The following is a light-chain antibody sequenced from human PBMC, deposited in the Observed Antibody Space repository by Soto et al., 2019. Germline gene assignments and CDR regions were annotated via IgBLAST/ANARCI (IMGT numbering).Light chain of an antibody. CDR3: CSYAGSSTYV. J-gene: IGLJ1*01. Sequence: QSVLTQPASVSGSTGQSITISCTGTSSYVGSYNLVSWYQQHPGKAPKVMIYEVSKRPSGVPNRFSGPKSGNTASLTISGLQAEDEADYYCCSYAGSSTYVFGTGTKVTVL. CDR1: SSYVGSYNL. CDR2: EVS. V-gene: IGLV2-23*02.